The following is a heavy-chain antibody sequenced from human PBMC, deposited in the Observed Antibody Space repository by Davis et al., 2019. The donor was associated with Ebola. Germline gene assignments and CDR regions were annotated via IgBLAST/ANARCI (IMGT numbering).Heavy chain of an antibody. CDR2: ISSSGSTI. CDR1: GFTFSDYY. Sequence: PGGSLRLSCAASGFTFSDYYMSWIRQAPGKGLEWVSYISSSGSTIYYADSVKGRFTISRDNAKNSLYLQMNSLRAEDTAVYYCARAQTKYCTGGVCSNGHYYYYGMDVWGQGTTVTVSS. D-gene: IGHD2-8*02. CDR3: ARAQTKYCTGGVCSNGHYYYYGMDV. J-gene: IGHJ6*02. V-gene: IGHV3-11*04.